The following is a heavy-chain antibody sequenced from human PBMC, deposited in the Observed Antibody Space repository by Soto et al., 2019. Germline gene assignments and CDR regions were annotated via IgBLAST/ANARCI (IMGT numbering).Heavy chain of an antibody. CDR3: GRGRSGQIVIFY. CDR1: GYTFTGHY. J-gene: IGHJ4*02. V-gene: IGHV1-2*02. CDR2: IGPESGAT. Sequence: QVKLVQSGAEVKKPGASVKVSCKTSGYTFTGHYIHWVRQAPQQGPEWMGEIGPESGATRYAEKFRGRVTMTMDTSITTVYMELRNLSPDDTAVYYCGRGRSGQIVIFYWGQGTPVTVSS. D-gene: IGHD3-3*02.